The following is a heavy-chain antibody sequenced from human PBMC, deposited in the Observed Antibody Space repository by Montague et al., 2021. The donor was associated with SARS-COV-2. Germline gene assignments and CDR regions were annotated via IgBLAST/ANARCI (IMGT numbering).Heavy chain of an antibody. CDR2: IYYSGST. Sequence: SETLSLTCTVSGGSISSSSYYWGWIRQPPGKGLEWIGSIYYSGSTYYNPSLKSRVTISVDTSKNQFSLKLSSVTAADTAVYYRVIQLWLQGYFGYWGQGTLVTVSS. D-gene: IGHD5-18*01. J-gene: IGHJ4*02. CDR3: VIQLWLQGYFGY. CDR1: GGSISSSSYY. V-gene: IGHV4-39*01.